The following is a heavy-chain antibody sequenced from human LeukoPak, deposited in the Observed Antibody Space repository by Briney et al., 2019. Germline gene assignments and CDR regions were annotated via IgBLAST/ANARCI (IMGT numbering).Heavy chain of an antibody. V-gene: IGHV1-69*13. D-gene: IGHD1-14*01. CDR1: GGTFSSYA. Sequence: SVKVSCKAAGGTFSSYAISWVRQARGQGREWMGGIIPIFGTANYAQKFQGRVTITADETTSTAYRELSSLRSEDTAVYYCDRSRTSPGGYFDYWGQGTLVTVSS. CDR3: DRSRTSPGGYFDY. J-gene: IGHJ4*02. CDR2: IIPIFGTA.